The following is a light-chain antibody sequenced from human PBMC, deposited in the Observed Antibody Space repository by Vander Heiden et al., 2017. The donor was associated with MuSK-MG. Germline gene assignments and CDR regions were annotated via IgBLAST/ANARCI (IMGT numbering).Light chain of an antibody. CDR1: QSIISS. V-gene: IGKV3-15*01. Sequence: EILMTQSPATLSVSPGEGATISCRASQSIISSLAWNHQKPGQAPRLLIYVSSTRATGIPSRFSGSVFGTEFTLTISSLQSEDFAVYYCQQYNDWPPITFGQGTRLEIK. CDR3: QQYNDWPPIT. J-gene: IGKJ5*01. CDR2: VSS.